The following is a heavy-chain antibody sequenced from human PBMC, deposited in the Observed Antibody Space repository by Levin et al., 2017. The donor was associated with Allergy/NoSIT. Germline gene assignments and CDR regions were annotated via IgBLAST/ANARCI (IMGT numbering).Heavy chain of an antibody. V-gene: IGHV3-30*18. CDR2: ISYDANDQ. D-gene: IGHD6-13*01. CDR1: GFSFRSFG. Sequence: PGGSLRLSCAASGFSFRSFGMHWVRQAPGKGLGWVAVISYDANDQYYADSVRGRFTISRDNPKNTLYLQLNSLRTEDTAVYYCAKDVVCGTSSWALDYWGQGTLVTVSS. CDR3: AKDVVCGTSSWALDY. J-gene: IGHJ4*02.